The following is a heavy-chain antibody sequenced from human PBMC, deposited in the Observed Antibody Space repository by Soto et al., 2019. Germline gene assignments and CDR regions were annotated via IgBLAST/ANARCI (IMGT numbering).Heavy chain of an antibody. CDR3: ARQDNDFWSGKKMDY. V-gene: IGHV1-69*13. CDR1: GGTFSSYA. Sequence: GASVKVSCKASGGTFSSYAISWVRQAPGQGLEWMGGITPIFGTANYAQKFQGRVTITADESTSTAYMELSSLRSEDTAVYYCARQDNDFWSGKKMDYWGQGTLVTVSS. CDR2: ITPIFGTA. D-gene: IGHD3-3*01. J-gene: IGHJ4*02.